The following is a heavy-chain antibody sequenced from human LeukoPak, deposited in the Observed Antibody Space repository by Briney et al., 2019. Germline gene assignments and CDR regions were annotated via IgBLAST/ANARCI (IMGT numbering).Heavy chain of an antibody. D-gene: IGHD3-9*01. V-gene: IGHV1-18*01. J-gene: IGHJ4*02. CDR2: ISTYNGHT. CDR3: ARDLRATLITGSGY. CDR1: GYTFTSYG. Sequence: ASVKVSCKASGYTFTSYGISWVRQAPGQGLEWLGLISTYNGHTMYAQKVQGRVTLTIDTSTSTAYLELRSLRFDDTAVYYCARDLRATLITGSGYWGQRTLVT.